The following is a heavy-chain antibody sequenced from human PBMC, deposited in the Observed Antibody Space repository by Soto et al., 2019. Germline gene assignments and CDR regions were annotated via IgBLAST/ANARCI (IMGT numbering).Heavy chain of an antibody. V-gene: IGHV4-59*01. Sequence: TVSGGSISSYSWNWIRQPPGKGLEWIGDIYYSGSTNYSPSLKSRVTMSVDTSKNQFSLKLSSVTAADSAVYYCARLSGDYYGSDVWGQGTTVTVSS. CDR2: IYYSGST. CDR1: GGSISSYS. J-gene: IGHJ6*02. CDR3: ARLSGDYYGSDV. D-gene: IGHD3-10*01.